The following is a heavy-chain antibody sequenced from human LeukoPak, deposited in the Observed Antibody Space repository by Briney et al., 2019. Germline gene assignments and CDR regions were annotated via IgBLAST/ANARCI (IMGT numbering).Heavy chain of an antibody. D-gene: IGHD3-3*01. CDR3: ARERNPITIFGRGGWFDP. V-gene: IGHV1-2*02. J-gene: IGHJ5*02. Sequence: ASVKVSCKASGYTFTGYYMHWVRQDPGQGLEWMGWINPNSGGTNYAQKFQGRVTMTRDTSISTAYMELSRLRSDDTAVYYCARERNPITIFGRGGWFDPWGQGTLVTVSS. CDR1: GYTFTGYY. CDR2: INPNSGGT.